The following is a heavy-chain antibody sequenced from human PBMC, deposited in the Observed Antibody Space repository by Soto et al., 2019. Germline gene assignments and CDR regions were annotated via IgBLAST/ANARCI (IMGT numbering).Heavy chain of an antibody. D-gene: IGHD1-26*01. CDR2: IYYSGST. CDR1: GGSISGYY. Sequence: SETLSLTCTISGGSISGYYWSWIRQPPGKGLEWIGYIYYSGSTNYNPSLKSRVTISVDTSKNQFSLKLNSVTAADTAVYYCARNSGSYYRWFDPWAQGTLVTVSS. CDR3: ARNSGSYYRWFDP. J-gene: IGHJ5*02. V-gene: IGHV4-59*01.